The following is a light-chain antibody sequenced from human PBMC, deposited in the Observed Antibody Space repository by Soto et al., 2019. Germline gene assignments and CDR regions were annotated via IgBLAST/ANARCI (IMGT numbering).Light chain of an antibody. CDR1: QSVSGY. CDR3: QQYNIWPLWT. CDR2: DAS. Sequence: EVMLTQSPGTLSLSTGERATLSCRASQSVSGYLVWYQQKPGQAPRLLIYDASTRATDVPARFSGGGSETEFTLTISSLQSEDFAVYFCQQYNIWPLWTFGQGTKVDIK. V-gene: IGKV3-15*01. J-gene: IGKJ1*01.